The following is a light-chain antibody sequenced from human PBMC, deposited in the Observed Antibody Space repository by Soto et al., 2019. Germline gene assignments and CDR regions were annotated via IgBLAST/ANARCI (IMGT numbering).Light chain of an antibody. V-gene: IGKV1-5*01. CDR3: QHYNNFYPK. J-gene: IGKJ1*01. Sequence: DIQLTQSPSSLSASVGDRVTITCRASESIATWLAWYQQKPGKAPKLLIYDASNYESGVQSRFSGGGAGTHFTLTVSSLQPDDFATYYCQHYNNFYPKFGHGTKVEI. CDR2: DAS. CDR1: ESIATW.